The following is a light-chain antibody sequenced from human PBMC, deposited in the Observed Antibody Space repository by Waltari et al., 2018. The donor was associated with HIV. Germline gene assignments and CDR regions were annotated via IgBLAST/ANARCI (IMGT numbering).Light chain of an antibody. V-gene: IGKV3-11*01. CDR2: DS. CDR1: HSVITY. CDR3: QHHHSWPFT. Sequence: EIVLTQSPASLSLSPGDRATLPCRASHSVITYLGWYQQKPGQAPRLLIFDSKRASGIPARFSGSGSGTDFTLTISGLEPDDSAIYYCQHHHSWPFTFGQGTRLEI. J-gene: IGKJ5*01.